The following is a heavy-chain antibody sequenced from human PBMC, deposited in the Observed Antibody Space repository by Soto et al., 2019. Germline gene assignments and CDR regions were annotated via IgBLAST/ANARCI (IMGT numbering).Heavy chain of an antibody. CDR1: GGSISSDY. CDR3: ASGGQYAPSYF. J-gene: IGHJ4*02. Sequence: SETLSLTCTVSGGSISSDYWSWIRQPPGKGLEWIGYIYYSGSTNHNPSLKSRVTISVDTSKNQFSLNLSSVTAADTAVYYCASGGQYAPSYFWGQGTLVTVSS. V-gene: IGHV4-59*01. D-gene: IGHD2-21*01. CDR2: IYYSGST.